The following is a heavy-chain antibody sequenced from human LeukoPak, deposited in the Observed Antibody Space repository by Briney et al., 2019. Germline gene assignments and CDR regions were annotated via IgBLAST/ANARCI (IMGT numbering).Heavy chain of an antibody. Sequence: ASVKVSCKASGYTFTSYDINWVRQATGQGLEWMGWMNPNSGNTGYAQMFQGRVTMTRNTSISTAYMELSSLRSEDTAVYYCARGLPHYYGSGSYYKGPTMDVWGQGTTVTVSS. V-gene: IGHV1-8*01. J-gene: IGHJ6*02. CDR1: GYTFTSYD. CDR2: MNPNSGNT. D-gene: IGHD3-10*01. CDR3: ARGLPHYYGSGSYYKGPTMDV.